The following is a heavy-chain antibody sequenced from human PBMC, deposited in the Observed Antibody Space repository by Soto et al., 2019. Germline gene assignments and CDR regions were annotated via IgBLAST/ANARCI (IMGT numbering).Heavy chain of an antibody. CDR1: GFTFSSYS. CDR2: ISSSSSYI. J-gene: IGHJ3*02. D-gene: IGHD3-10*01. Sequence: GGSLRLSCAASGFTFSSYSMNWVRQAPGKGLEWVSSISSSSSYIYYADSVKGRFTISRDNAKNSLYLQMNSLRAEDTAVYYCARTGVGYYYGSGSYGGYAFDIWGQGTMVTVSS. V-gene: IGHV3-21*01. CDR3: ARTGVGYYYGSGSYGGYAFDI.